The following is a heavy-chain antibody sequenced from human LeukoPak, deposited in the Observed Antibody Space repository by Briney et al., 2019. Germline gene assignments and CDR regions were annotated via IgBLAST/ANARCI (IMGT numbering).Heavy chain of an antibody. V-gene: IGHV3-74*01. J-gene: IGHJ3*02. CDR2: INSDGSST. CDR3: VRGGSYSTNPFDI. D-gene: IGHD1-26*01. CDR1: GFTFTGYW. Sequence: GGSLRLSCAASGFTFTGYWMHWVRQAPGKGLVWVSRINSDGSSTSYADSVKVRFTISRDNTKNTLYLQMNSLRAEDTAVYYCVRGGSYSTNPFDIWGQGTMVTVSS.